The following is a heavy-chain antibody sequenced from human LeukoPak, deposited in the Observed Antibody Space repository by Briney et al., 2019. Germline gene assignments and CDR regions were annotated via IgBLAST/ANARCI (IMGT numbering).Heavy chain of an antibody. J-gene: IGHJ4*02. D-gene: IGHD4-17*01. Sequence: SVKVSCKASGGTFSSYAISWVRQAPGQGLGWMGRIIPIFGTANYAQKFQGRVTITTDESTSTAYMELSSLRSEDTAVYYCATLYGDYVVNWGQGTLVTVSS. V-gene: IGHV1-69*05. CDR1: GGTFSSYA. CDR2: IIPIFGTA. CDR3: ATLYGDYVVN.